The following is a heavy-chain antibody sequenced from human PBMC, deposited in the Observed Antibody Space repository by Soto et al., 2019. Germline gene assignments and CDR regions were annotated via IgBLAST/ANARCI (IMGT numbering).Heavy chain of an antibody. Sequence: EVQVVESGGGLVQPGGSLRLSCVGSGFTFSTYWMTWVRQAPGKGLEWVANIKQDGSEKHYVVSVKGRFTISRDNPKNSLYLQMNSLRAEDTAVYYCASQRSDGFFGDYWGQGTLVTVSS. J-gene: IGHJ4*02. V-gene: IGHV3-7*01. CDR2: IKQDGSEK. D-gene: IGHD2-15*01. CDR3: ASQRSDGFFGDY. CDR1: GFTFSTYW.